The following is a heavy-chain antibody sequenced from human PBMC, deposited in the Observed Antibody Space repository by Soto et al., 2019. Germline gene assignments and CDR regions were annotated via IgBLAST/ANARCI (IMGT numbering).Heavy chain of an antibody. CDR3: ARGATYYYDSSGYPWAFDI. CDR1: GYTFTGYY. V-gene: IGHV1-2*04. J-gene: IGHJ3*02. D-gene: IGHD3-22*01. Sequence: WASVKVSCKASGYTFTGYYMHWVRQAPGQGLEWMGWINPNSGGTNYAQKFQGWVTMTRDTSISTAYMELSRLRSDDTAVYYCARGATYYYDSSGYPWAFDIWGQGTMVTVSS. CDR2: INPNSGGT.